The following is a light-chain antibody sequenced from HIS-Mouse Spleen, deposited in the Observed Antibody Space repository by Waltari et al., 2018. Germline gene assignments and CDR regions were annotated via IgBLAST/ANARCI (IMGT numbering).Light chain of an antibody. J-gene: IGKJ1*01. V-gene: IGKV1-9*01. Sequence: DIQLTQSPSFLSASVGDRVTITCRASQGISSYLAWYQQKPGKAPKLLIYAASTLQSGVPSRFRGSGSGTEFNLTSSSLQPEDFATYYCQQLNSYPPTFGQGTKVEIK. CDR1: QGISSY. CDR2: AAS. CDR3: QQLNSYPPT.